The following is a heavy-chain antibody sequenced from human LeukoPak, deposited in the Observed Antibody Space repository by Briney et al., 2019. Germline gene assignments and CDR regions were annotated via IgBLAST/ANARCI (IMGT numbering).Heavy chain of an antibody. CDR2: IYYSGST. CDR3: ARGPQYSGSYYKY. D-gene: IGHD1-26*01. V-gene: IGHV4-59*12. Sequence: SETLSLTCTVSGGSISSYYWSWIRQPPGKGLEWIGYIYYSGSTNYNPSLKSRVTISVDTSKNQFSLKLSSVTAADTAVYYCARGPQYSGSYYKYWGQGTLVTVSS. J-gene: IGHJ4*02. CDR1: GGSISSYY.